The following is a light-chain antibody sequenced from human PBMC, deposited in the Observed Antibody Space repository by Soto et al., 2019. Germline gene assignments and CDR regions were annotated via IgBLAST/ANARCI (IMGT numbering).Light chain of an antibody. V-gene: IGKV1-27*01. CDR1: QGISNY. CDR2: VAS. CDR3: QKDNSAAWT. Sequence: DIQMTQSPSSLSASVGDRVTITCRASQGISNYLAWYQQQPGKVPKLLIYVASTLQSGVPSRFSGSGSGTDFTLTISRLQPEDVATYYCQKDNSAAWTCGQGTKVEIK. J-gene: IGKJ1*01.